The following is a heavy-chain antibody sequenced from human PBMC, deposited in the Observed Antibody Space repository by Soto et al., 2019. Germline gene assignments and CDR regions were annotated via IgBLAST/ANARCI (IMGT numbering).Heavy chain of an antibody. J-gene: IGHJ4*02. CDR3: ARVSGIAVAEV. CDR1: GYTFTSYA. V-gene: IGHV1-3*01. D-gene: IGHD6-19*01. Sequence: QVQLVQSGAEVKKPGASVKVSCKASGYTFTSYAMHWVRQAPGQRLEWMGWINAGNGNTKYSQKFQGRVTFTRDTSASTAYMELSSLRSEDTAVYYCARVSGIAVAEVWGQGTLVTVSS. CDR2: INAGNGNT.